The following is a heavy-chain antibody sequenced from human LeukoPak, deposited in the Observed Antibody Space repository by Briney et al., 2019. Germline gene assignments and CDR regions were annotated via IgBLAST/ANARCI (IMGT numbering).Heavy chain of an antibody. Sequence: GGSLRLSCAASGFTFSSYAMSWVRQAPGKGLEWVSAISGSGGSTYYADSVKGRFTISRDNSKNTLYLQMNSLRAEDTAVYYCARVFPPRSGIVVVVAARPTYYYGMDVWGQGTTVTVSS. CDR1: GFTFSSYA. J-gene: IGHJ6*02. D-gene: IGHD2-15*01. CDR2: ISGSGGST. CDR3: ARVFPPRSGIVVVVAARPTYYYGMDV. V-gene: IGHV3-23*01.